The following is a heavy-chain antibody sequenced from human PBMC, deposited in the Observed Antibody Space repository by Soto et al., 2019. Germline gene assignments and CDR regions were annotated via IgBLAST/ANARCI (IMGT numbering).Heavy chain of an antibody. Sequence: GGSLRLSCAASGFTLSTYSMNWVRQAPGKGLEWVSYISSSSSTIYYADSVKGRFTISRDNAKNSLYLQMNSLRAEDTAVYYCARDIAVAGTWGNFDYWGQGTLVTVSS. CDR2: ISSSSSTI. J-gene: IGHJ4*02. V-gene: IGHV3-48*01. D-gene: IGHD6-19*01. CDR1: GFTLSTYS. CDR3: ARDIAVAGTWGNFDY.